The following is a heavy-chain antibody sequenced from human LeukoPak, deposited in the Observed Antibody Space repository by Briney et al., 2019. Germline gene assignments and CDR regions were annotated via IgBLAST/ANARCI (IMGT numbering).Heavy chain of an antibody. V-gene: IGHV1-46*01. J-gene: IGHJ4*02. CDR2: INPSGDST. CDR3: ARTLSDSGLSY. Sequence: GASVTVSCKASGYTFTSYYIHWVRQAPGQGLEWMGKINPSGDSTNYAQKFQGRVTITTDTSTSTVYMELSSLRSEDTAVYYCARTLSDSGLSYWGQGTLVTVSS. D-gene: IGHD3/OR15-3a*01. CDR1: GYTFTSYY.